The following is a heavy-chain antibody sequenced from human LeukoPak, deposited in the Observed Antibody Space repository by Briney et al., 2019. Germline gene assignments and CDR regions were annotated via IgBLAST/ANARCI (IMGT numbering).Heavy chain of an antibody. D-gene: IGHD5-24*01. Sequence: PSETLSLTCTVSGGSISTSSDHWGWVRQPPGKGLEWIGSIYYSGSTYYNPSLKSRVTISVDTSKNHFSLKLSSVTAADTAVYYCARGLQLRFEAFDIWGQGTMVTVSS. CDR1: GGSISTSSDH. V-gene: IGHV4-39*02. J-gene: IGHJ3*02. CDR2: IYYSGST. CDR3: ARGLQLRFEAFDI.